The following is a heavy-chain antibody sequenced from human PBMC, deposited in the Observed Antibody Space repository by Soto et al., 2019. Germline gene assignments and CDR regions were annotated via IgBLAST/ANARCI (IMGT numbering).Heavy chain of an antibody. D-gene: IGHD5-18*01. Sequence: QVQVVQSGAEVKKPGSSVKISCKASGRIFSSFPTSWVRQVPGQGLEWMGGVISASGSVTYAPKFQGRVRMTAVNSAGIGYMELTRLTSEDTAIYYCARVGSRDAYNYVLDQWGPGTMVTVSS. CDR3: ARVGSRDAYNYVLDQ. CDR1: GRIFSSFP. J-gene: IGHJ1*01. V-gene: IGHV1-69*06. CDR2: VISASGSV.